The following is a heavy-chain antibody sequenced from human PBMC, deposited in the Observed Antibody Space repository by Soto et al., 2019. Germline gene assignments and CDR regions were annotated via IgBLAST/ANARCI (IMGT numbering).Heavy chain of an antibody. CDR1: GYTFTNYD. J-gene: IGHJ4*02. CDR3: ARGRGWRDY. Sequence: QVQLVQSGAEVKKPGASVKVSCKASGYTFTNYDINWVRQAPGQGLEWMGWMDPNSGNTDYAQKFQGRVTITRNPSISTAYLELSSLGSEDTAVYYCARGRGWRDYWGQGTLVTVSS. CDR2: MDPNSGNT. V-gene: IGHV1-8*01. D-gene: IGHD6-19*01.